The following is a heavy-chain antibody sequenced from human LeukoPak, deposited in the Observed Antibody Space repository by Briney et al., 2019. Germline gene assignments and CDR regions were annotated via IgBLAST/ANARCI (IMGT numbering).Heavy chain of an antibody. CDR2: INWSGVRT. D-gene: IGHD1/OR15-1a*01. J-gene: IGHJ4*02. Sequence: GGSLRLSCAASGFTFDDYGMSWVRQAAGKGLEWVSGINWSGVRTGYADSLKGRFTISRDNAKNTLYLQMNSLRAEDTALYYCARDLATTDNWGQGTLVTVSS. CDR1: GFTFDDYG. V-gene: IGHV3-20*04. CDR3: ARDLATTDN.